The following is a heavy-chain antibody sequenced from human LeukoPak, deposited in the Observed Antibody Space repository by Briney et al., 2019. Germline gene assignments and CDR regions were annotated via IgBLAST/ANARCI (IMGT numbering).Heavy chain of an antibody. Sequence: ASVKVSCKASGYTFTGYYMHWVRQAPGQGLEWMAWINPDSGATNYAQKFQGRVTMTWDTSISTAYMERSSLRSDDTAVYSCAREIAVAAWDYWGQGTLVSVSS. V-gene: IGHV1-2*02. CDR3: AREIAVAAWDY. D-gene: IGHD6-19*01. CDR1: GYTFTGYY. J-gene: IGHJ4*02. CDR2: INPDSGAT.